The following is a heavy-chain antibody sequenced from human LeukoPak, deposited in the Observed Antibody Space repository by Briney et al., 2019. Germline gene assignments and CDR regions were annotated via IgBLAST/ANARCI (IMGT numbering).Heavy chain of an antibody. Sequence: SETLSLTCTVSDYSISSGYGYYWGWIRQPPGKGLEWIGNIYHSGITYYSHFNSSLKSRVTISIDTSKNQFSLRLTSVTAADTAVYCATLVSTRYYFDYWGQGTLVTVSS. J-gene: IGHJ4*02. D-gene: IGHD5/OR15-5a*01. CDR1: DYSISSGYGYY. V-gene: IGHV4-38-2*02. CDR3: ATLVSTRYYFDY. CDR2: IYHSGIT.